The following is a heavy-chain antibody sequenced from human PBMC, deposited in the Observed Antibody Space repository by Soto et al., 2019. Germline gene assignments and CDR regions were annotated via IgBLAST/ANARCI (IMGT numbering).Heavy chain of an antibody. J-gene: IGHJ3*02. CDR3: ARRQSIMIRGANAFDI. CDR2: ISWDGEK. V-gene: IGHV2-5*02. D-gene: IGHD3-10*01. Sequence: QITLKESGPTLVQPTQTLTLTCSFSGFSLITTGAGVGWIRQPPGKAPEWLALISWDGEKRYSPALKSRLTITKESSKNQVVLTMTNMDPVDTATYYFARRQSIMIRGANAFDIWGQGTFLSVSS. CDR1: GFSLITTGAG.